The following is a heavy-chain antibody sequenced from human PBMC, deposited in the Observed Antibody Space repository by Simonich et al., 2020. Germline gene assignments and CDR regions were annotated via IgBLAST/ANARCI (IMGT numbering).Heavy chain of an antibody. D-gene: IGHD3-10*01. CDR2: INHNSVGT. Sequence: QVQLVQSGAEVKKPGASVKVSCKASGYTFTGYYMHWGRQAPGQGLEWMVWINHNSVGTNYAQECQGRVTMTRDTSISTAYMELGRLRSDDTAVYYCARWPSMPASYGSGSYFDYWGQGTLVTVSS. V-gene: IGHV1-2*02. J-gene: IGHJ4*02. CDR3: ARWPSMPASYGSGSYFDY. CDR1: GYTFTGYY.